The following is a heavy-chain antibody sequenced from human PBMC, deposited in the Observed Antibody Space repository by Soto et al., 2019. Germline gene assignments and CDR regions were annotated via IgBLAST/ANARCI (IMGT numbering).Heavy chain of an antibody. J-gene: IGHJ4*02. CDR1: GYTLTELS. D-gene: IGHD6-13*01. Sequence: ASVKVSCKVSGYTLTELSMHWVRQAPGKGLEWMGCFDPEDGETIYAQKFQGRVTMTEDTSTDTAYMELSSLSSEDTAVYYCATLYSSSWFNFDYWGPGTLVTVSS. CDR3: ATLYSSSWFNFDY. CDR2: FDPEDGET. V-gene: IGHV1-24*01.